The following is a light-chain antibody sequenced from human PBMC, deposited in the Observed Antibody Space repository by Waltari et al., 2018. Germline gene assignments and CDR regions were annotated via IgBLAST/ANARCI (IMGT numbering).Light chain of an antibody. Sequence: DIQMTQSPSTLSASVGDRVTISCRASQSVGTCLAWYQQKQGKAPKLLIYMASSLESGVPSRFSGSGSGTEFTLTISSLQPDDFATYSCQQYSSFSTFGQGTKVDI. J-gene: IGKJ2*01. CDR2: MAS. CDR1: QSVGTC. V-gene: IGKV1-5*03. CDR3: QQYSSFST.